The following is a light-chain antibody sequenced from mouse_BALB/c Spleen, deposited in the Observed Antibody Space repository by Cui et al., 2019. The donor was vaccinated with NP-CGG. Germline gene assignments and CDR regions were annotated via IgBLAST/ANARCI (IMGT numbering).Light chain of an antibody. Sequence: QLVVTQESTLTTSPGETVTLTCRSSTGAVTTSNYANWVQEKPDHLFTGLIGGTNNRLPGVPARFSGSLIGDKAALTITGAQTEDEAIYFCALWYSNHWVFGGGTKLTVL. CDR1: TGAVTTSNY. J-gene: IGLJ1*01. CDR3: ALWYSNHWV. V-gene: IGLV1*01. CDR2: GTN.